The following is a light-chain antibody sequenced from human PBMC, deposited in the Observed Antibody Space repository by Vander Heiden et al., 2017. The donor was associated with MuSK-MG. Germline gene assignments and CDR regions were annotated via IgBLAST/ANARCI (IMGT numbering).Light chain of an antibody. J-gene: IGLJ1*01. CDR2: EVS. V-gene: IGLV2-23*02. CDR1: SSDIGTYNL. CDR3: CSYAGLNSYV. Sequence: QSALTQPASVSGSPGQSITFSCTGTSSDIGTYNLVSWYQQTPGNAPILMSYEVSRRPSGMSYRFAGSKSGTRAFITTSGLQAEDEAYYFCCSYAGLNSYVFGTGTKVTVL.